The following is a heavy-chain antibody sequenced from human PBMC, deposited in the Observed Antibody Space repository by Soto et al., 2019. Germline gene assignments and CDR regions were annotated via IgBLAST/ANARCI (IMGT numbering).Heavy chain of an antibody. V-gene: IGHV1-18*01. CDR2: ISAYNGNT. Sequence: ASVKVSCRASGYTFTSYGISWVRQAPGQGLEWMGWISAYNGNTNYAQKLQGRVTMTTDTSTSTAYMELRSLRSDDTAVYYCAKGYCSSTSCYAHFDNWGQGTLVTVSS. CDR3: AKGYCSSTSCYAHFDN. D-gene: IGHD2-2*01. J-gene: IGHJ4*02. CDR1: GYTFTSYG.